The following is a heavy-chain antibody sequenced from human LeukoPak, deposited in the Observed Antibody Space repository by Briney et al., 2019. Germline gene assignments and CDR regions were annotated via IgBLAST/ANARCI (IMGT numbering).Heavy chain of an antibody. Sequence: GGSLRLSCAVSGFTFSDYYMSWIRQAPGKGLEWVSYISSSGTTIYYADSVKGRFTISRDNAKNSLYLQMNSLRAEDTAEYYCARTPLEHNREMATVLDYWGQGTLSPSPQ. V-gene: IGHV3-11*01. CDR2: ISSSGTTI. D-gene: IGHD5-24*01. J-gene: IGHJ4*02. CDR1: GFTFSDYY. CDR3: ARTPLEHNREMATVLDY.